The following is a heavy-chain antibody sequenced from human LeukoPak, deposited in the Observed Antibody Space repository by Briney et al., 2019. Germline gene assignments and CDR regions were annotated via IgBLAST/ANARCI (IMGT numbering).Heavy chain of an antibody. CDR3: ARAPIVVVPAAIRDDAFDI. V-gene: IGHV4-59*12. CDR1: GGSISSYY. Sequence: SETLSLTCTVSGGSISSYYWNWIRQPPGKGLEWIGYIYYSGSANYNPSLKSRVTISVDTSKNQFSLKLSSVTAADTAVYYCARAPIVVVPAAIRDDAFDIWGQGTMVTVSS. J-gene: IGHJ3*02. D-gene: IGHD2-2*01. CDR2: IYYSGSA.